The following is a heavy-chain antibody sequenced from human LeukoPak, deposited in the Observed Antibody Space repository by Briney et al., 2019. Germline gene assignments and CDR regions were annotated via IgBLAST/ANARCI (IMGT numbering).Heavy chain of an antibody. J-gene: IGHJ6*02. CDR3: ARVPPLSTVGYGMDV. D-gene: IGHD4-11*01. V-gene: IGHV7-4-1*02. CDR2: INTNTGNP. CDR1: GYTFTNYA. Sequence: ASVKVSCKASGYTFTNYAMNWVRQAPGQGLEWMGWINTNTGNPTYAQGFTGRFVFSLDTSVSTACLQISSLKAEDTAVYYCARVPPLSTVGYGMDVWGQGTTVTVSS.